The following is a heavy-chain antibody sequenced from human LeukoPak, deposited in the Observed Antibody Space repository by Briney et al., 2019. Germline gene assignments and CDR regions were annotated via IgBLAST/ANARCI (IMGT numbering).Heavy chain of an antibody. V-gene: IGHV3-21*01. D-gene: IGHD4-23*01. CDR3: ARDTYGGQRGFDP. Sequence: PGGSPRLSCAASGFTFSSYSMNWVRQAPGKGLEWVSSISSSSSYIYYADSVKGRFTISRDNAKNSLYLQMNSLRAEDTAVYYCARDTYGGQRGFDPWGQGTLVTVSS. CDR1: GFTFSSYS. CDR2: ISSSSSYI. J-gene: IGHJ5*02.